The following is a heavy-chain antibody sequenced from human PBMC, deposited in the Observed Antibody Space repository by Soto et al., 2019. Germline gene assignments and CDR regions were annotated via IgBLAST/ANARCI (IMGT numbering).Heavy chain of an antibody. CDR3: AREPIAFDI. V-gene: IGHV4-34*01. CDR1: GGSFSGYY. CDR2: INHSGST. Sequence: SETLSLTCAVYGGSFSGYYWSWIRQPPGKGLEWIGEINHSGSTNYNPSLKSRVTISVDTSKNQFSLKLASVTAADTAVYFCAREPIAFDIWGQGTMVTVSS. J-gene: IGHJ3*02. D-gene: IGHD1-1*01.